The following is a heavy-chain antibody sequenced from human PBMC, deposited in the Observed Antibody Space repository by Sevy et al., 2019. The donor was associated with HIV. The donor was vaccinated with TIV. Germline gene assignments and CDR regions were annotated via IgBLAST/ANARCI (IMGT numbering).Heavy chain of an antibody. D-gene: IGHD3-22*01. CDR2: VSGGGDTT. Sequence: GGSLRLSCAASGFTFSRYAMNWVRQAPGKGLEWVSAVSGGGDTTYYADSVKGRFTISRDNSKNTLYLQMNSLRAEDTAVYYCAKGGSTSGYYLNYFAYWGQGTLVTVSS. J-gene: IGHJ4*02. V-gene: IGHV3-23*01. CDR3: AKGGSTSGYYLNYFAY. CDR1: GFTFSRYA.